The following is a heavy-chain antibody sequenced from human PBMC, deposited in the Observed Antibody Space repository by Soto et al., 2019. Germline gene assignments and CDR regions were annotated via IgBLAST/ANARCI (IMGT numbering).Heavy chain of an antibody. Sequence: QVQLVQSGAEVKKPGSSVKVSCKASGGTFRSYTISCVRQAPGQGLECMGMIIPILGIANYAQKLPGRVTITADTSTSTAYLERSSMISDVTAVDYCARDWRSGSYLPGYGMDVWGQGTTVTVSS. CDR3: ARDWRSGSYLPGYGMDV. CDR1: GGTFRSYT. V-gene: IGHV1-69*08. D-gene: IGHD1-26*01. J-gene: IGHJ6*02. CDR2: IIPILGIA.